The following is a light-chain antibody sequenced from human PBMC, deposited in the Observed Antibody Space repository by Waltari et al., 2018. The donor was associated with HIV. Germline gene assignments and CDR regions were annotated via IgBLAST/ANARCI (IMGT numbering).Light chain of an antibody. CDR2: KTS. CDR3: QQYHSYSLT. J-gene: IGKJ5*01. CDR1: QSISTW. V-gene: IGKV1-5*03. Sequence: DIQMTQSTSTLSASVGDRVTITCRSSQSISTWLAWYQQQPGRAPKLLIYKTSSLHSGVPSRFSGSGSGTEFSLTISSLQPDDFTTYYCQQYHSYSLTFGQGTRLEMK.